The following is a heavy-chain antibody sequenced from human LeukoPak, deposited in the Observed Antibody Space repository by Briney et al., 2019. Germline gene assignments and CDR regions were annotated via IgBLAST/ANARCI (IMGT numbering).Heavy chain of an antibody. V-gene: IGHV3-21*01. D-gene: IGHD2-2*01. CDR1: GFSLSIYN. CDR3: ARDRDETVVVPAALGS. J-gene: IGHJ4*02. CDR2: ISSSSTYR. Sequence: GGSLRLSCVASGFSLSIYNMNWVRQAPGKGLEWVSSISSSSTYRYYADSVKGRFTISRDSAKNSLYLLMKSLRAEDTAVYYCARDRDETVVVPAALGSWGQGTLVTVSS.